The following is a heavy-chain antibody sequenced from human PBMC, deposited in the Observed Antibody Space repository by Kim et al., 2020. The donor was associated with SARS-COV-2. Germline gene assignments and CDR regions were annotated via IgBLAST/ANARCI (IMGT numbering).Heavy chain of an antibody. D-gene: IGHD1-1*01. J-gene: IGHJ4*02. CDR3: ARWQLSTTTVFDY. CDR1: GYSFSSYA. CDR2: ISLNNGNK. Sequence: ASVKVSCKPSGYSFSSYAFSWVRQAPGQGLEWMGWISLNNGNKKYAQKFQGRVTMTGDTATSTAYLELTSLRPDDTAVYYCARWQLSTTTVFDYWGPGTQVTVSS. V-gene: IGHV1-18*01.